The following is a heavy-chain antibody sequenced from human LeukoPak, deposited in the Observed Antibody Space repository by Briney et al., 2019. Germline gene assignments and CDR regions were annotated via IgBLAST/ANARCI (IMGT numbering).Heavy chain of an antibody. CDR2: ISAYNGNT. CDR1: GYTFTSYG. CDR3: ARDSYDYVWGSYRQQRTYDY. D-gene: IGHD3-16*02. Sequence: GASVKVSCKASGYTFTSYGISWVRQAPGQGLEWMGWISAYNGNTNYAQKLQGRVTMTRDTSISTAYMELSRLRSDDTAVYYCARDSYDYVWGSYRQQRTYDYWGQGTLVTVSS. V-gene: IGHV1-18*01. J-gene: IGHJ4*02.